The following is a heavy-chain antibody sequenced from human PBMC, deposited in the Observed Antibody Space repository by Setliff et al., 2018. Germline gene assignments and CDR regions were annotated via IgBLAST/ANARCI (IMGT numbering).Heavy chain of an antibody. CDR2: ISYSGTP. V-gene: IGHV4-39*01. Sequence: SETLSLTCTVSDDSFTSSRYYWGWIRQAPGSGLEWIGSISYSGTPYYNASVESRVTISIDTSRNQFSLELRSVTVADTATYYCARVGNDSPGFLDYWGQGTLVTVSS. J-gene: IGHJ4*02. D-gene: IGHD1-1*01. CDR1: DDSFTSSRYY. CDR3: ARVGNDSPGFLDY.